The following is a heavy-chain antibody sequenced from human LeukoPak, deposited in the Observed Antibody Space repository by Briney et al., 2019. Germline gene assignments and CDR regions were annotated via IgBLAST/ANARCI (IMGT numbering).Heavy chain of an antibody. CDR1: GGSISSSSYY. V-gene: IGHV4-39*01. CDR3: ARSADGYFDY. Sequence: SETLSLTCTVSGGSISSSSYYWGWIRQPPGKGLEWSGSIYYSGSTYYNPSLKSRVTISVDTSKNQFSLNLSSVTAADTTVYYCARSADGYFDYWGQGTLVTVSS. CDR2: IYYSGST. J-gene: IGHJ4*02.